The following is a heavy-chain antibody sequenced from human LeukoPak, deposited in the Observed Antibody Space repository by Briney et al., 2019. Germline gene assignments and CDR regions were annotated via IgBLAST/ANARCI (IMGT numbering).Heavy chain of an antibody. D-gene: IGHD3-10*01. CDR3: TTWGLLWFGELRDY. CDR2: IKSKTDGGTT. Sequence: GGSLRLSCAASGFTFSNAWMSWVRQAPGKGLEWVGRIKSKTDGGTTDYAAPVKGRFTISRDDSKNTLYLQMNSLKTEDTAVYYCTTWGLLWFGELRDYWGQGTLVTVSS. J-gene: IGHJ4*02. CDR1: GFTFSNAW. V-gene: IGHV3-15*01.